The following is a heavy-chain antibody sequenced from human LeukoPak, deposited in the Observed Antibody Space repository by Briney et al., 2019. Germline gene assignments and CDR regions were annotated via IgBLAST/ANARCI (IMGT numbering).Heavy chain of an antibody. D-gene: IGHD4-23*01. J-gene: IGHJ4*02. CDR1: GFSFSVYA. CDR3: ARRTTVVGPAPFDH. Sequence: GGSLRLSCAASGFSFSVYAMSWVRQAPGKGLEWVSAISPGGDTIYYLDSVKGRFTISRDNSRNTLYLQMNSMRAEDTAVYYCARRTTVVGPAPFDHWGQGTLVTVSS. CDR2: ISPGGDTI. V-gene: IGHV3-23*01.